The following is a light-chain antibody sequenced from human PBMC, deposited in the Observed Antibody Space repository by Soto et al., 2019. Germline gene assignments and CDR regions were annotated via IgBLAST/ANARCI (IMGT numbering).Light chain of an antibody. CDR1: SSNIGSNY. Sequence: QSVLTQPPSASGTPGQRVTISCSGSSSNIGSNYVYWYQQLPGTAPKLLMYRNNPRPSGVPDRFSGSKSGTSASLAISGLRSEDEADYYCAAWDDSLSGWVFGGGTKLTVL. CDR3: AAWDDSLSGWV. V-gene: IGLV1-47*01. J-gene: IGLJ3*02. CDR2: RNN.